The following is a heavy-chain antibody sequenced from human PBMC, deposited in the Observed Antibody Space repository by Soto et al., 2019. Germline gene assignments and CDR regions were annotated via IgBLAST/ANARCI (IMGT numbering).Heavy chain of an antibody. V-gene: IGHV1-58*01. CDR1: GFTFTSSA. CDR3: AADGGAGVRNQEGNDD. CDR2: IVVGSGNT. Sequence: SVKVSCKASGFTFTSSAVQWVRQARGQRLEWIGWIVVGSGNTNYAQKFQERVTITRDMSASTAYMELSSLRSEDTAVYYCAADGGAGVRNQEGNDDWGQGTLVTVSS. D-gene: IGHD2-8*01. J-gene: IGHJ4*02.